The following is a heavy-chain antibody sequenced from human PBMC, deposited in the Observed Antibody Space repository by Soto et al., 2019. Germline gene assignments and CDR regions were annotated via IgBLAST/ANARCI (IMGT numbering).Heavy chain of an antibody. CDR1: GFTFSSYS. J-gene: IGHJ5*02. V-gene: IGHV3-48*01. CDR2: SSSSSSPV. Sequence: PGGSLRLSCAASGFTFSSYSMNWVRQAPGKGLEWASYSSSSSSPVYYADSVKGRFSISRDNAKNSLYLQMNSLRADDTAVYYCASSSGYPPWGQGTLVTVSS. D-gene: IGHD5-12*01. CDR3: ASSSGYPP.